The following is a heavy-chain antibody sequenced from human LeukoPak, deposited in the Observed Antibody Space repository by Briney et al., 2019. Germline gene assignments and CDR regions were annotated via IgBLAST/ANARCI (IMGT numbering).Heavy chain of an antibody. J-gene: IGHJ4*02. D-gene: IGHD6-13*01. CDR1: GFTFSNAW. V-gene: IGHV3-15*01. CDR3: TTDEAQRLVQGPGTGLTT. CDR2: IKSKTDGGTT. Sequence: GGSLRLSCAASGFTFSNAWMSWVRQAPGKGLELVGRIKSKTDGGTTDYAAPVKGRFTISRDDSKNTLYLQMNSLKTEDTAVYYCTTDEAQRLVQGPGTGLTTWGQGTLVTVSS.